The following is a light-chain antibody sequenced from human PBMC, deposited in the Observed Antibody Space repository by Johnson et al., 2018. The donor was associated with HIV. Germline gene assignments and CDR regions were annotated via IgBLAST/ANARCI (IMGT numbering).Light chain of an antibody. CDR3: GTWDGSLSAGAV. V-gene: IGLV1-51*02. Sequence: QSVLTQPPSVSAAPGQKVTISCSGSSSNIGNNYVSWYQHLPGTAPKLLIYENTKRPSGIPDRFSGSKSGTSATLGITGLQTGDEGDYYCGTWDGSLSAGAVFGTGTKVPVL. J-gene: IGLJ1*01. CDR1: SSNIGNNY. CDR2: ENT.